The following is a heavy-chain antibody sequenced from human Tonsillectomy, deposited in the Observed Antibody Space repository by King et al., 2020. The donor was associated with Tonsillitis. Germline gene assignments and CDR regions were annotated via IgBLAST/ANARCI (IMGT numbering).Heavy chain of an antibody. V-gene: IGHV3-11*06. D-gene: IGHD1-1*01. J-gene: IGHJ3*02. CDR3: ARDRGYNDALDI. CDR1: GFTFSDYN. Sequence: VQLVQSGGGLVKPGGSLRLSCAASGFTFSDYNMNWIRQAPGKGLEWVSYISSSSSYTNYADSVKGRFTISRDNAKNSLFLQMNSLRAEDTAVYYCARDRGYNDALDIWGQGTMVTVSS. CDR2: ISSSSSYT.